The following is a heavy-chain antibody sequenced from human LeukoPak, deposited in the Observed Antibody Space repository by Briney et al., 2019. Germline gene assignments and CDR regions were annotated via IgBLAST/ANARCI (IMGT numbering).Heavy chain of an antibody. CDR1: GFTFSSYE. J-gene: IGHJ4*02. V-gene: IGHV3-48*03. D-gene: IGHD6-13*01. CDR3: ARDWWRAAGGMDY. Sequence: PGGSLRLSCAASGFTFSSYEMNWVRRAPGKGLEWVSYISSSGSTIYYADSVKGRFTISRDNAKNSLYLQMNSLRAEDTAVYYCARDWWRAAGGMDYWGQGTLVTVSS. CDR2: ISSSGSTI.